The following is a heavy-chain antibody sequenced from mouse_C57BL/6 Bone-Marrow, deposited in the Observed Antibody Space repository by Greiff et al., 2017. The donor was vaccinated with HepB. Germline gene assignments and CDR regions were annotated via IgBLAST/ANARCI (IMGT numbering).Heavy chain of an antibody. CDR1: GYSITSGYY. CDR3: ASTTVVAFDY. J-gene: IGHJ2*01. Sequence: EVQLVESGPGLVKPSQSLSLTCSVTGYSITSGYYWNWIRQFPGNKLEWMGYISYDGSNNYNPSLKNRITITRDTSKNQFFLKLNSVTTEDTATYYCASTTVVAFDYWGQGTTLTVSS. V-gene: IGHV3-6*01. CDR2: ISYDGSN. D-gene: IGHD1-1*01.